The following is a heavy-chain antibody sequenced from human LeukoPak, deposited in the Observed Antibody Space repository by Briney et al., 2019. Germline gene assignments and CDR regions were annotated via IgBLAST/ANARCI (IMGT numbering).Heavy chain of an antibody. J-gene: IGHJ6*02. CDR2: IRSDGSKN. Sequence: PGGSLRLSCVASGFTFTNYGMHWVRQAPGKGLEWVAFIRSDGSKNYYGDSVRGRFTISRDTSKNTLYLQMNTLRPEDTAVYYCTKASGRNLYGMDVWGQGTTVIASS. D-gene: IGHD3-10*01. CDR3: TKASGRNLYGMDV. V-gene: IGHV3-30*02. CDR1: GFTFTNYG.